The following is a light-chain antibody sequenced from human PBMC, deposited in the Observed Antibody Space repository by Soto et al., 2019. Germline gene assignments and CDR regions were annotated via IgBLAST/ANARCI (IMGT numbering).Light chain of an antibody. CDR2: LNSDGSH. V-gene: IGLV4-69*01. CDR1: SGHSSYA. CDR3: QTWGTGIWV. J-gene: IGLJ3*02. Sequence: QPVLTQSPSASASLGASVKITCTLSSGHSSYAIAWHQQQPEKGPRYLMKLNSDGSHSKGDGIPDRFSGSSSGAERYLTISSLQSEDEADYYCQTWGTGIWVFGGGTKLTVL.